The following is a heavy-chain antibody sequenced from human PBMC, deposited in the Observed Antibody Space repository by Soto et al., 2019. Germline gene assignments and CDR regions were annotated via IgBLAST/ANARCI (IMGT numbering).Heavy chain of an antibody. D-gene: IGHD3-10*01. V-gene: IGHV3-33*01. J-gene: IGHJ6*02. CDR2: IWYDGSNK. CDR3: AREKVTMVRGDYYGMDV. CDR1: GFTFSSYG. Sequence: XGALRLSCAAAGFTFSSYGMHWVRQAPGRGLEWVAVIWYDGSNKYYADSVKGRFTISRDNSKNTLYLQMNSLRAEDTAVYYCAREKVTMVRGDYYGMDVWGQGTTVTVSS.